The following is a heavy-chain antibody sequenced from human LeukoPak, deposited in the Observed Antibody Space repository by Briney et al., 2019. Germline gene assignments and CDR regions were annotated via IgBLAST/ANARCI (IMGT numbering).Heavy chain of an antibody. CDR1: GFTFSSYW. V-gene: IGHV3-7*01. CDR3: ARDVDYYGSGSYFY. Sequence: GRSLRLSCAASGFTFSSYWMSWVRQAPGKGLEWVANIKQDGSEKYYVDSVKGRFTISRDNAKNSLYLQMNSLRAEDTAVYYCARDVDYYGSGSYFYWGQGTLVTVSS. J-gene: IGHJ4*02. D-gene: IGHD3-10*01. CDR2: IKQDGSEK.